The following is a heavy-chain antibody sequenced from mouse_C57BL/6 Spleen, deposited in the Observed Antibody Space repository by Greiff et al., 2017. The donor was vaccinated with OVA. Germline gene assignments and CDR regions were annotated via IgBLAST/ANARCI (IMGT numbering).Heavy chain of an antibody. D-gene: IGHD2-2*01. V-gene: IGHV1-19*01. J-gene: IGHJ4*01. CDR2: INPYNGGT. Sequence: VQLQQSGPVLVKPGASVKMSCKASGYTFTDYYMNWVKQSHGKSLEWIGVINPYNGGTSYNQKFKGKATLTVDKSSSTAYMELNSLTSEDSAVYYCARKEGLRQLYYAMDDWGQGTSVTVSS. CDR3: ARKEGLRQLYYAMDD. CDR1: GYTFTDYY.